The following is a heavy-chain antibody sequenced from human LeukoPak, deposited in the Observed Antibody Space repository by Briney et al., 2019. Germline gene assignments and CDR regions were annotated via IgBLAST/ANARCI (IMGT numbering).Heavy chain of an antibody. J-gene: IGHJ4*02. Sequence: AASVKVSCKVSGYTLTELSMHWVRQAPGKGLEWMGGFDPEDGETIYAQKFQGRVTMTEDTSTDTAYMELSSLRSEDTAVYYCATILPYSGYIDYWGQGTLVTVSS. CDR2: FDPEDGET. CDR1: GYTLTELS. D-gene: IGHD5-12*01. CDR3: ATILPYSGYIDY. V-gene: IGHV1-24*01.